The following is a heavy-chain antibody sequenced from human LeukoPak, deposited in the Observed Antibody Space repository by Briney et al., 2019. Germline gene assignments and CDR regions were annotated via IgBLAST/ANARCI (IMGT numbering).Heavy chain of an antibody. J-gene: IGHJ4*02. CDR2: IYYSGST. CDR3: ARLKVGTTHPDY. V-gene: IGHV4-39*01. D-gene: IGHD1-26*01. CDR1: GGSISSTSYC. Sequence: QPSETLSLTCTVSGGSISSTSYCWDWIRQPPGKGLEWIGSIYYSGSTYYNPSLKSRLTMSVDTSKNQVSLKLYSVTAADTAVYYCARLKVGTTHPDYWGQGTLVTVSS.